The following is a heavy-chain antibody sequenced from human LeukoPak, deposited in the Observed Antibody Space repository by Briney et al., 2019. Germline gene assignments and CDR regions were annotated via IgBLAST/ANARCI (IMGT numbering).Heavy chain of an antibody. Sequence: PGGSLRLSXAASGFTFDDYGMSWVRQAPGKGLEWVSGINWNGGSTGYADSVKGRFTISRDNAKNSLYLQMNSLRAEDTALHYCARGRVVPAAKYFDYWGQGTLVTVSS. J-gene: IGHJ4*02. D-gene: IGHD2-2*01. V-gene: IGHV3-20*04. CDR2: INWNGGST. CDR1: GFTFDDYG. CDR3: ARGRVVPAAKYFDY.